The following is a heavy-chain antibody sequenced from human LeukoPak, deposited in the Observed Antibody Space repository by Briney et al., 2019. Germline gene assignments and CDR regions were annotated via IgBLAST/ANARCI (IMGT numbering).Heavy chain of an antibody. V-gene: IGHV4-34*01. CDR3: ARRWLHRKGFDY. Sequence: ASETLSLTCAVYGGSFSGYYWSWIRQPPGKGLEWIGEINHSGSTNYNPSLKSRVTISVDTSKNQFSLKLSPVTAADTAVYYCARRWLHRKGFDYWGQGTLVTVSS. D-gene: IGHD5-24*01. CDR2: INHSGST. J-gene: IGHJ4*02. CDR1: GGSFSGYY.